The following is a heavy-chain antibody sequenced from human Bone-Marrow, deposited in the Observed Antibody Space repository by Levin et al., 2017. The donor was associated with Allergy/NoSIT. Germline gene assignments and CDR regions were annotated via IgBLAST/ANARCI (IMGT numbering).Heavy chain of an antibody. CDR2: ISYDGINK. D-gene: IGHD3-16*01. J-gene: IGHJ6*03. CDR1: GFTFNSYA. Sequence: GGSLRLSCAASGFTFNSYAIHWVRQAPGKGLEWVAVISYDGINKYYADSVKGRFTISRDNSKNTLYLQMNSLRAEDTAVYYCAKDIKRNNGYTSDYGVAGRASYDYYMDVWGKGTTVTVSS. CDR3: AKDIKRNNGYTSDYGVAGRASYDYYMDV. V-gene: IGHV3-30*18.